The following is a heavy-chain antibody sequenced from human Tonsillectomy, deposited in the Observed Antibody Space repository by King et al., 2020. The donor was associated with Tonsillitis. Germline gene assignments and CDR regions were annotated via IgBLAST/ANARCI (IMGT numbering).Heavy chain of an antibody. Sequence: LQLQESGPGLVKPSETLSLTCTVSGGSIRRSSYYWGWIRQPPGKGLGWIWMIFYSGSTYHNPSLKSRVTISVDTSKNQVSLKLSSVTAADTAVYYCAKGAYSGSYPFDYWGQGTLVTVSS. D-gene: IGHD1-26*01. CDR1: GGSIRRSSYY. J-gene: IGHJ4*02. CDR3: AKGAYSGSYPFDY. V-gene: IGHV4-39*01. CDR2: IFYSGST.